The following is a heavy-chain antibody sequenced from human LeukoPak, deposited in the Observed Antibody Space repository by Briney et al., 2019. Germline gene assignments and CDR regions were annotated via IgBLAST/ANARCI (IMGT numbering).Heavy chain of an antibody. CDR1: GFTFSSYA. CDR2: ISYDGSNK. D-gene: IGHD3-3*01. V-gene: IGHV3-30*04. J-gene: IGHJ6*03. Sequence: PGRSLRLSCAASGFTFSSYAMHWVRQAPGKGLEWVAVISYDGSNKYYADSVKGRFTISRDNSKNTLYLQMNSLRAEDTAVYYCARAWDFWGGNSFRNYYYMDVWGKGTTVTVSS. CDR3: ARAWDFWGGNSFRNYYYMDV.